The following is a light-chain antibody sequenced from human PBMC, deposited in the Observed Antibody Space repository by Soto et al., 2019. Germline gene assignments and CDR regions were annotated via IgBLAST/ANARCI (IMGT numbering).Light chain of an antibody. CDR2: SIS. J-gene: IGLJ1*01. CDR3: ALLMGNGISV. Sequence: QTVVTQESSLSVSPGGTVTLTCGLISXSVSTANNPNWYQQTPGQAPRTLIYSISTRSSGVPDRFSGSILGNKAALTITGAQADDESDYYCALLMGNGISVFGTGTKVTVL. CDR1: SXSVSTANN. V-gene: IGLV8-61*01.